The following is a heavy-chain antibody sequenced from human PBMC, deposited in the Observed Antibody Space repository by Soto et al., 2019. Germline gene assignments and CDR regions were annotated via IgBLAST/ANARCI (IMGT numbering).Heavy chain of an antibody. CDR2: IYSGGNT. V-gene: IGHV3-53*02. D-gene: IGHD2-15*01. J-gene: IGHJ4*02. CDR1: GFAVSSNY. Sequence: EVQLVETGGDLIQPGGSLRLSCAASGFAVSSNYMSWVRQAPGQGLEWVSVIYSGGNTDYADSVKGRFAISRDNSKNTLYLQMNSLRGEDTAVYYCATHSHFDTAWYYFAYWGQGTLVTVSS. CDR3: ATHSHFDTAWYYFAY.